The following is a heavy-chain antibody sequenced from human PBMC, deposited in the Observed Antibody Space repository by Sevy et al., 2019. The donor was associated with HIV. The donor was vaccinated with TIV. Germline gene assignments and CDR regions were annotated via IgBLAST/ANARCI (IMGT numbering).Heavy chain of an antibody. D-gene: IGHD3-16*02. Sequence: ASVKVSCKASGYTFTSYGISWVRQAPGQGLEWMGWISAYNGNTNYAQKLQGRVTMTTDTSTSTAYMKLRSLRLDDTAVYYCARDKIMITFGGVIAQDAFDIWGQGTMVTVSS. CDR2: ISAYNGNT. V-gene: IGHV1-18*01. CDR3: ARDKIMITFGGVIAQDAFDI. CDR1: GYTFTSYG. J-gene: IGHJ3*02.